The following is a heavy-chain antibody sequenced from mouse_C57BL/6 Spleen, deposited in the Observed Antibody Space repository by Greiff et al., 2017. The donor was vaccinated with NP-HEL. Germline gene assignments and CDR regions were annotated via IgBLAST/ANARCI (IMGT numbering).Heavy chain of an antibody. J-gene: IGHJ3*01. CDR2: ISYDGSN. V-gene: IGHV3-6*01. Sequence: EVQLQESGPGLVKPSQSLSLTCSVTGYSITSGYYWNWIRQFPGNKMEWMGYISYDGSNNYNPSLKNRISITRDTSKNQFFLKLNSVTTEDTATYYCASGDGYYGAYWGQGTLVTVSA. D-gene: IGHD2-3*01. CDR1: GYSITSGYY. CDR3: ASGDGYYGAY.